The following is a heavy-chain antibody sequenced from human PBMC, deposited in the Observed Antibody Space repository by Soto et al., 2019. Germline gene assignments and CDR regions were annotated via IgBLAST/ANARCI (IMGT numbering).Heavy chain of an antibody. Sequence: QLQLQESGPGLVKPSETLSLTCTVSGGSISSSSYYWGWIRQPPGKGLEWIGSIYYSGSTYYNPSLKSRVTLXXDXSXXQSPLKLSSVTAADTAVYYCARHLRGQQLFHDLDYWGQGTLVTVSS. V-gene: IGHV4-39*01. CDR3: ARHLRGQQLFHDLDY. J-gene: IGHJ4*02. CDR2: IYYSGST. D-gene: IGHD6-13*01. CDR1: GGSISSSSYY.